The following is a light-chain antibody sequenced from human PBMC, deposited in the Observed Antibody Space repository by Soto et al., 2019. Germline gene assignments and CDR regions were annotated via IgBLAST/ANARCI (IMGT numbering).Light chain of an antibody. CDR1: QSISSY. CDR2: AAS. Sequence: DIQMTQSPSSLSASVGDRVTITCRASQSISSYLNWYQQKPGKAPKLLIYAASSLQSGVPSRFSCSGAGKDFTLTIRSLHPEDCAPYYCYWSYGTPRPYGQGTKLKSK. V-gene: IGKV1-39*01. J-gene: IGKJ1*01. CDR3: YWSYGTPRP.